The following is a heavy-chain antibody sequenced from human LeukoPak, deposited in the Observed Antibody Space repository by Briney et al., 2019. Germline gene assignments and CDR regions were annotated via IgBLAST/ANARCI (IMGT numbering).Heavy chain of an antibody. CDR2: IYPSGST. CDR3: ARAVLPYYDFWSGYPGYYYYMDV. Sequence: SQTLSLTCTVSGGSISSGSYYWSWIRQPAGKGLEWIGRIYPSGSTNYNPSLKSRVTISVDTSKNQFSLKLSSVTAADTAVYYCARAVLPYYDFWSGYPGYYYYMDVWGKGTTVTVSS. D-gene: IGHD3-3*01. V-gene: IGHV4-61*02. CDR1: GGSISSGSYY. J-gene: IGHJ6*03.